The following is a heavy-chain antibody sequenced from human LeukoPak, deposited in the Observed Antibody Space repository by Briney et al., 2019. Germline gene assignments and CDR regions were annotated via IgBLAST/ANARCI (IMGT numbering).Heavy chain of an antibody. D-gene: IGHD2-2*02. CDR2: INHSGST. V-gene: IGHV4-34*01. Sequence: SETLSLTCAVYGGSFSGYYSSWIRQPPGKGLEWIGEINHSGSTNYNPSLKSRVTISVDTSKNQFSLKLSSVTAADTAVYYCARGWYCSSTSCYKRSDAFDIWGQGTIVTVSS. CDR3: ARGWYCSSTSCYKRSDAFDI. CDR1: GGSFSGYY. J-gene: IGHJ3*02.